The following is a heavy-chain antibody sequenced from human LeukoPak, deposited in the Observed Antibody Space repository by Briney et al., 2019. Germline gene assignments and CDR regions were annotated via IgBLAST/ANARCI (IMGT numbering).Heavy chain of an antibody. V-gene: IGHV4-39*01. D-gene: IGHD3-16*01. CDR2: IYYTGTT. CDR1: GDSISNSNYF. CDR3: VRRDQYVSADY. Sequence: SETLSLTCTVSGDSISNSNYFWDWIRQPPGKGLEWIGTIYYTGTTYYNPSINSRVTISVDTSKNQFSLKLTSLTAADTAVYSCVRRDQYVSADYWGQGTLVTVSS. J-gene: IGHJ4*02.